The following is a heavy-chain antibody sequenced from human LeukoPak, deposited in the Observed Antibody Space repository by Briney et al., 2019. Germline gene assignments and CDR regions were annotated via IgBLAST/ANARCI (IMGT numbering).Heavy chain of an antibody. CDR2: ISGSGGST. CDR3: AKDQCSGGSCYSIPDAFDI. D-gene: IGHD2-15*01. V-gene: IGHV3-23*01. J-gene: IGHJ3*02. Sequence: GGSLRLSCAASGFTFSSYAMSWVRQAPGKGLEWVSAISGSGGSTYYADSVKGRFTISRDNSKNTLYLQMNSLRAEDTAVYYCAKDQCSGGSCYSIPDAFDIWGQGTLVTVSS. CDR1: GFTFSSYA.